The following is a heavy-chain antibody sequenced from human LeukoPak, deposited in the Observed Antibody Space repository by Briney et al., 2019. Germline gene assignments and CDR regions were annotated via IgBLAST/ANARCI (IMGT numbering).Heavy chain of an antibody. V-gene: IGHV4-59*11. CDR2: IYYNGRT. CDR1: GGSISDHY. CDR3: ARGYQVLYDS. Sequence: PSETLSLACTVSGGSISDHYWTWIRQPPGKGLEWIGYIYYNGRTNYNPSLKSRVTISIDTSTIQFSLKLSSVTAADTAVYYWARGYQVLYDSWGQGTLVTVSS. D-gene: IGHD2-2*02. J-gene: IGHJ4*02.